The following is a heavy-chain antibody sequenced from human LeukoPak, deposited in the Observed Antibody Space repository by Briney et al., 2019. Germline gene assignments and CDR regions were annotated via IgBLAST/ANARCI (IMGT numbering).Heavy chain of an antibody. CDR1: GFTFSSYA. CDR3: AKLRHFDSRAYYSFAY. D-gene: IGHD3-22*01. V-gene: IGHV3-23*01. CDR2: ISGSGGST. Sequence: GGSLRLSCAASGFTFSSYAMSWVRQAPGKGLEWVSAISGSGGSTYYADSVKGRFTISRDNSKNTLYLQMNSLRAEDTAVYYCAKLRHFDSRAYYSFAYWGQGTLVTVSS. J-gene: IGHJ4*02.